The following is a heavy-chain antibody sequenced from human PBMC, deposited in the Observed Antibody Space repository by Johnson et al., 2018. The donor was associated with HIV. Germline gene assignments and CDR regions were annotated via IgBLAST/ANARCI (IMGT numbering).Heavy chain of an antibody. V-gene: IGHV3-13*01. J-gene: IGHJ3*02. D-gene: IGHD1-26*01. CDR2: IGTAGDT. Sequence: MMLVESGGGLVQPGGSLRLSCAASGFTFSSYDMHWVRQATGKGLEWVSAIGTAGDTYYPGSVKGRFTISRENAKNTLYLQMNSLRAEDTAVYYCAKTYSGSNRDAFDIWGQGTMVTVSS. CDR3: AKTYSGSNRDAFDI. CDR1: GFTFSSYD.